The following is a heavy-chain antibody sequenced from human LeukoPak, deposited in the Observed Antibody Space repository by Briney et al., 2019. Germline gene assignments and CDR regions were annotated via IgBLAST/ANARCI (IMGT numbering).Heavy chain of an antibody. CDR2: IWYDGSNE. J-gene: IGHJ3*01. V-gene: IGHV3-33*01. CDR1: GFSFSNSG. CDR3: AREISMFVNAFDL. Sequence: TGGSLRLSCAASGFSFSNSGMHWVRQAPGKGLEWVAVIWYDGSNEYYADAVKGRFTISRDSSKNTVHLQMNSLRVEDTSVYYCAREISMFVNAFDLWGQGTLVTVTS. D-gene: IGHD3-10*02.